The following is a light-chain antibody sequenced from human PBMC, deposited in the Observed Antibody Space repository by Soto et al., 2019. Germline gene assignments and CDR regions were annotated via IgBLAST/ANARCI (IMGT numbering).Light chain of an antibody. V-gene: IGKV1-27*01. CDR1: QAMSNY. CDR3: TRYVGTQFT. CDR2: AAS. J-gene: IGKJ3*01. Sequence: DIQMTQSPSSLSASIGGRVTITCRASQAMSNYLAWYQQKPGKVPNLLIYAASTLQSGVPSRFSGSGYATECTLTISSLQPEDAASYYFTRYVGTQFTFGPGTKVDIK.